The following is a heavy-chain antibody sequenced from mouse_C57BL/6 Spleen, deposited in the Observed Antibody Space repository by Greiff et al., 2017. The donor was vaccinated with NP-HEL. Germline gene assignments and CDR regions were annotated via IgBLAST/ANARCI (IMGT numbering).Heavy chain of an antibody. J-gene: IGHJ1*03. V-gene: IGHV1-69*01. CDR3: ARSTDGYYGYFAV. CDR1: GYTFTSYW. Sequence: QVQLQQPGAELVMPGASVKLSCKASGYTFTSYWMHWVKQRPGQGLEWIGEIDPSDSYTNYNQKFKGKSTLTVDKSSSTAYMQLSSLTSEDSAVYYCARSTDGYYGYFAVWGTGTTVTVSS. D-gene: IGHD2-3*01. CDR2: IDPSDSYT.